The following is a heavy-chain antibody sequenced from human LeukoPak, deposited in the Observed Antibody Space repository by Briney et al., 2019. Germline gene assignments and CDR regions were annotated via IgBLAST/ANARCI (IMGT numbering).Heavy chain of an antibody. J-gene: IGHJ4*02. V-gene: IGHV1-69*10. CDR3: AVNRIAARPYFDY. Sequence: SVKVACKASGGTFSSYAISWVRQAPGQGLEWMGWIIPILGIANYAQKFQGRVTITADKSTSTAYMELSSLRSEDTAVYYCAVNRIAARPYFDYWGQGTLVTVSS. CDR2: IIPILGIA. D-gene: IGHD6-6*01. CDR1: GGTFSSYA.